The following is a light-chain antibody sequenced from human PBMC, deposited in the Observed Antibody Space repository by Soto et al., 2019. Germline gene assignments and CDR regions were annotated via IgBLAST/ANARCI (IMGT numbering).Light chain of an antibody. Sequence: QSALTQPASVSGSPGQSITISCTGTNSDVGAYNFVSWFQQHPGKAPKLMISDVTNRPSGVSDRFFGSKSGNTASLTISGLQAEDEADYYCSSYTSTSTYVAFGGGTKLTVL. CDR3: SSYTSTSTYVA. J-gene: IGLJ2*01. CDR1: NSDVGAYNF. V-gene: IGLV2-14*03. CDR2: DVT.